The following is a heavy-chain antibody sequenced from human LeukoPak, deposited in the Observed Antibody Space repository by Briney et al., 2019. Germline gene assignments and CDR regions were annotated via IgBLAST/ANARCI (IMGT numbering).Heavy chain of an antibody. CDR1: GYTFTSYG. V-gene: IGHV1-3*01. J-gene: IGHJ4*02. CDR2: INAGNGDT. Sequence: ASVKVSCKASGYTFTSYGISWVRQAPGQRLEWMGWINAGNGDTKFSQKFQGKVTITRDTSASTDYMELYSLRPEDTAVYYCARAQLGSHRPGDFWGQGTLVTVSS. CDR3: ARAQLGSHRPGDF. D-gene: IGHD3-16*01.